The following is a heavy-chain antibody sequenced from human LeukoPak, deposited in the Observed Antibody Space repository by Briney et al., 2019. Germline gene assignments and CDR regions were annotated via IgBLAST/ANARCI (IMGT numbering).Heavy chain of an antibody. CDR3: AKEAYDSRGYRYFDY. CDR2: ISYDGSNQ. CDR1: GFTFSSYG. V-gene: IGHV3-30*18. J-gene: IGHJ4*02. Sequence: GGSLRLSCAASGFTFSSYGMHWVRQAAGEGPEWVAVISYDGSNQYYADSVKGRFTVSRDNSKNTVYLQMNSLRPEDTALYHCAKEAYDSRGYRYFDYWGQGTLVTVSS. D-gene: IGHD3-22*01.